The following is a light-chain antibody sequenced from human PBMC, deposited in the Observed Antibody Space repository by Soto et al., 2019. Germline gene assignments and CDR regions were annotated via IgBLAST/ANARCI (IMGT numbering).Light chain of an antibody. CDR1: QDISNS. CDR2: DAS. CDR3: QQYDNLPLT. V-gene: IGKV1-33*01. Sequence: DIQMTQSPSSLSASVGDRVTITCQASQDISNSLNWYQQRPGKAPNLLMYDASNLEEGVPSRFSGTGSGTESTFTISSLQPEDFATYYCQQYDNLPLTFGGGTKVDIK. J-gene: IGKJ4*01.